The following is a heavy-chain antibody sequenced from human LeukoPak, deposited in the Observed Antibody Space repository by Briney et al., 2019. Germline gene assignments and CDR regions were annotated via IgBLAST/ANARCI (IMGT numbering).Heavy chain of an antibody. CDR2: INHSGST. J-gene: IGHJ4*02. V-gene: IGHV4-34*01. CDR3: ARTGVTGGYGY. CDR1: GGSFSGYY. Sequence: PSETLSLTCAVYGGSFSGYYWNWIRQPPGKGLEWIGEINHSGSTNYNPSLKSRVTISVDTSKNQFSLKLSSVTAADTAVYYCARTGVTGGYGYWGQGTLVTVPS. D-gene: IGHD4-23*01.